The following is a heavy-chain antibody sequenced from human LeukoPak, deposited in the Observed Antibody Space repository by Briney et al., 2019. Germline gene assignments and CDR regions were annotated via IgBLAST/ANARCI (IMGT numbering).Heavy chain of an antibody. CDR2: ISWNSGSI. CDR1: GFTFDDYA. D-gene: IGHD6-13*01. Sequence: PGRSLRLSCAASGFTFDDYAMHWVRQAPGKGLEWVSGISWNSGSIGYADSVKGRFTISRDNAKNSLYLQMNSLRAEDTAVYYCARDLRQQLVRLMSYGMDVWGQGTTVTVSS. V-gene: IGHV3-9*01. CDR3: ARDLRQQLVRLMSYGMDV. J-gene: IGHJ6*02.